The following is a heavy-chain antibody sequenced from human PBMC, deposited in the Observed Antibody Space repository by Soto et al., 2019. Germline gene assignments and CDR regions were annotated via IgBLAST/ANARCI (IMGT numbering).Heavy chain of an antibody. D-gene: IGHD3-10*01. CDR3: ARDTRRITMIRGVLNWFDH. Sequence: GGSLRLSCAAPGFTFSDYYMSWIRQAPGKGLEWVSYISSSGTTIYYADSVKGRFTISRDNAKNSLYLQMNSLRAEDTALYYCARDTRRITMIRGVLNWFDHWGQGTLVTVSS. V-gene: IGHV3-11*01. CDR1: GFTFSDYY. CDR2: ISSSGTTI. J-gene: IGHJ5*02.